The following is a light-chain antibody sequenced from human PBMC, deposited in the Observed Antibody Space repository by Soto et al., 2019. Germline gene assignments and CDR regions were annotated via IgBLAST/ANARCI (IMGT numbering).Light chain of an antibody. CDR1: FSNIGSSA. Sequence: QSALTQPPSVSAAPGQKVTISCSGSFSNIGSSAISWYQHLPGTAPKLLIYDKTERSSGIPDRFSGSKSGTSATLGITGLQTGDEADYYCATWVSALSGYVFGTGTKLTVL. J-gene: IGLJ1*01. V-gene: IGLV1-51*01. CDR3: ATWVSALSGYV. CDR2: DKT.